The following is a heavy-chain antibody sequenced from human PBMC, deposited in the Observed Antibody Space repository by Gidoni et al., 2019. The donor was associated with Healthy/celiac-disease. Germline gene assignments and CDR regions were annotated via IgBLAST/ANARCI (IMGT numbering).Heavy chain of an antibody. Sequence: QVQLVESGGGVVQPGRSLKLSCAASGVTFSSYGVHWVRQAPGKGLEWVSVISYDGSNKYYADSVKGRFTISRDNSKHTLYLQMNSLRAEDTAVYYCAKDGAGCGGDCYPPAEYFQHWGQGTLVTVSS. CDR2: ISYDGSNK. V-gene: IGHV3-30*18. CDR3: AKDGAGCGGDCYPPAEYFQH. CDR1: GVTFSSYG. J-gene: IGHJ1*01. D-gene: IGHD2-21*02.